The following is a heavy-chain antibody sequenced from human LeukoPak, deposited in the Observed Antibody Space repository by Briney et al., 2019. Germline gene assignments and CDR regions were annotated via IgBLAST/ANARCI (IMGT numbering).Heavy chain of an antibody. D-gene: IGHD2-15*01. Sequence: GGSLRLSCAASGFTFSSYGMHWVRQAPGKGLEWVAVIWYDGSNKYYADSVKGRFTISRDNCKNTLYLQMNSLRAEDTAVYYCARDRALVVRNYYYGMDVWGQGTTVTVSS. CDR3: ARDRALVVRNYYYGMDV. CDR2: IWYDGSNK. J-gene: IGHJ6*02. V-gene: IGHV3-33*01. CDR1: GFTFSSYG.